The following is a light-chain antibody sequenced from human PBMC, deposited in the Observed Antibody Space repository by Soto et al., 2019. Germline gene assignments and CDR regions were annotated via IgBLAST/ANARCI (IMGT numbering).Light chain of an antibody. Sequence: EIVLTQSPGTLSLSPGERATLSCRASQSVSSSYLAWYQQKPGQAPRLLIYGTSSRATAIPDRFSGSGSGTDFTLTISRLEPEDFAVYYCQQSGSSSWTFGHGTKVEIK. CDR2: GTS. J-gene: IGKJ1*01. CDR3: QQSGSSSWT. CDR1: QSVSSSY. V-gene: IGKV3-20*01.